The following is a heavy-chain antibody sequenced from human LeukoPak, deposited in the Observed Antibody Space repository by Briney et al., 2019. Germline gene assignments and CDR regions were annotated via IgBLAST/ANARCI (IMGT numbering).Heavy chain of an antibody. Sequence: SQTLSLTCTVSGGSVRRGNYYWTWIRQPAGSGLEWIRRIYTSGTTDYNPSLRTRVTISVDASRNQFSLNLSSVTAADTAVYYCARWSGSVTARNYYYYMDVWGEGTTVTVSS. CDR2: IYTSGTT. CDR3: ARWSGSVTARNYYYYMDV. V-gene: IGHV4-61*02. CDR1: GGSVRRGNYY. D-gene: IGHD6-6*01. J-gene: IGHJ6*03.